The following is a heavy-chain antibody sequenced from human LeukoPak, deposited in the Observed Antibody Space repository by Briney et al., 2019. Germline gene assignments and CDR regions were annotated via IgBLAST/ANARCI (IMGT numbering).Heavy chain of an antibody. D-gene: IGHD6-13*01. J-gene: IGHJ4*02. CDR2: ISYDGSNK. CDR3: VKDMKIKAAGYYFDY. CDR1: GFTFSSYG. Sequence: PGGSLRLSCAASGFTFSSYGMHWVRQAPGKGLEWVAVISYDGSNKYYADSVKGRFTISRDNSKNTVYLQMNSLRAEDTAVFYCVKDMKIKAAGYYFDYWGQGTLVTVSS. V-gene: IGHV3-30*18.